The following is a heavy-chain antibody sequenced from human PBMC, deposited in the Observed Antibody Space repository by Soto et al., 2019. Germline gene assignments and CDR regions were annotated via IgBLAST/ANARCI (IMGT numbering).Heavy chain of an antibody. J-gene: IGHJ5*02. CDR2: INPNSGGT. D-gene: IGHD3-3*01. V-gene: IGHV1-2*04. Sequence: QVQLVQSGAEVKKPGASVKVSCKASGYTFTGYYMHWVRQAPGQGLEWMGWINPNSGGTNYAQNFEGWVTMTRDTSISTAYMELSRLRSDDTAVYYCARDSKRTYYDFWSGYYSWFDPWGQGTLVTVSS. CDR3: ARDSKRTYYDFWSGYYSWFDP. CDR1: GYTFTGYY.